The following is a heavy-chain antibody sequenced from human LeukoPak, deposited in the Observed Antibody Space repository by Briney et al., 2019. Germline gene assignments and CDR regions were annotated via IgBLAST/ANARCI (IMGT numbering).Heavy chain of an antibody. CDR3: ARDVGSGFTLNYFDY. CDR1: GFTFSSYE. J-gene: IGHJ4*02. CDR2: ISSSGSTI. V-gene: IGHV3-48*03. Sequence: GGSLRLSCAASGFTFSSYEMNWVRQAPGKGLEWASYISSSGSTIYYADSVKGRFTISRDNAKNSLYLQMNSLRAEDTAVYYCARDVGSGFTLNYFDYWGQGTLVTVSS. D-gene: IGHD6-19*01.